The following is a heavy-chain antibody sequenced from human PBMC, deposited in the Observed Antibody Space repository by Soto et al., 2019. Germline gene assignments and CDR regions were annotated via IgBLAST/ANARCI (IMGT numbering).Heavy chain of an antibody. CDR1: GASVTSGDYY. CDR3: DTDTIFYYAHTGYGWSYFDY. V-gene: IGHV4-30-4*01. Sequence: SETLSLTCAVSGASVTSGDYYWSWIRQPPGKGLEWIGYIYHSGSTYYNPSLKSRVSISIDTSQNQFSLKLTSLTAADTAVYYCDTDTIFYYAHTGYGWSYFDYWGQGTRVTVSS. D-gene: IGHD2-8*01. J-gene: IGHJ4*02. CDR2: IYHSGST.